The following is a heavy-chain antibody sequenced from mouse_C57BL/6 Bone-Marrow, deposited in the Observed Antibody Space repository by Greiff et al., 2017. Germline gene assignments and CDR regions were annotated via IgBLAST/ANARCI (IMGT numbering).Heavy chain of an antibody. V-gene: IGHV1-85*01. Sequence: QVQLKQSGPELVKPGASVKLSCKASGYTFTSYDINWVKQRPGQGLAWIGWIYPRDGSTKYNEKLTGKATLTVDPASSTAYMESHSRTSEDSSVYFCARDYGSSYWYVDVWGTGTTVTVAS. D-gene: IGHD1-1*01. CDR2: IYPRDGST. J-gene: IGHJ1*03. CDR1: GYTFTSYD. CDR3: ARDYGSSYWYVDV.